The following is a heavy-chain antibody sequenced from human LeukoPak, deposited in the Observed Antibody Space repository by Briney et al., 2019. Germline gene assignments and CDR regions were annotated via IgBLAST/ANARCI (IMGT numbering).Heavy chain of an antibody. V-gene: IGHV4-34*01. J-gene: IGHJ4*02. CDR2: INHSGST. CDR1: GGSFSGYY. D-gene: IGHD5-18*01. Sequence: SETLSLTCAVYGGSFSGYYWSWIRQPPGKGLEWIGEINHSGSTNYNPSLKSRVTISVDTSKNQFSLKLSSVTAADTAVYYCARGHLRTAMDYWGQGTLVTVSS. CDR3: ARGHLRTAMDY.